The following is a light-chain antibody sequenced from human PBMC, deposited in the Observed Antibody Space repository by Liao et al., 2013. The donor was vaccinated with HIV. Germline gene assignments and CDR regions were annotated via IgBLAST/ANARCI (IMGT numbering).Light chain of an antibody. J-gene: IGLJ3*02. V-gene: IGLV3-25*02. CDR1: ALPKQY. CDR3: QVWDSSSEGV. Sequence: SYELTQPPSVSVSPGQTARITCSGDALPKQYAYWYQQKPGQAPVLVIYKDSERPSGIPERFSGSNSGNTATLTISRVEAGDEADYYCQVWDSSSEGVFGGGTKLTVL. CDR2: KDS.